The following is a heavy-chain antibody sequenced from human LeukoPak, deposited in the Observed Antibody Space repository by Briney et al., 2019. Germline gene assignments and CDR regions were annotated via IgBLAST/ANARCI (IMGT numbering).Heavy chain of an antibody. Sequence: GGSLRLSCAASGFTFSSYSINWVRQAPGKGLEWVSSISSSSSYIYYADSVKGRFTISRDNAKNSLYLQMNSLRAEDTAVYYCARDVYYGSGSPFFDYWGQGTLVTVSS. CDR2: ISSSSSYI. V-gene: IGHV3-21*01. D-gene: IGHD3-10*01. CDR3: ARDVYYGSGSPFFDY. J-gene: IGHJ4*02. CDR1: GFTFSSYS.